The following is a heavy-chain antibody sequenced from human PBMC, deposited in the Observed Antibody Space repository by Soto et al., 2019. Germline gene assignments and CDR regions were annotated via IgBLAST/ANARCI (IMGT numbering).Heavy chain of an antibody. CDR3: AKDEYLDRGYSYGYRLFNDAFDI. J-gene: IGHJ3*02. CDR1: GFTFSSYA. CDR2: ISGSGGST. V-gene: IGHV3-23*01. D-gene: IGHD5-18*01. Sequence: GGSLRLSCAASGFTFSSYAMSWVRQAPGKGLEWVSAISGSGGSTYYADSVKGRFTISRDNSKNTLYLQMNSLRAEYMAVYYCAKDEYLDRGYSYGYRLFNDAFDIWGQGTMVTVSS.